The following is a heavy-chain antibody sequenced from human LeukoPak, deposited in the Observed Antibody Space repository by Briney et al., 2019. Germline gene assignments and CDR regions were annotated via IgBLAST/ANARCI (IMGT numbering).Heavy chain of an antibody. CDR3: AKGSTFFDS. V-gene: IGHV3-30*18. Sequence: PGGSPRLSCATSGFTFSSYGMHWVRQAPGKGLEWVAVISYDDGSNKYYADSVKGRFTISRDNSKNTLYLQMNSLRPEDTAVYYCAKGSTFFDSWGQGTLVTVSS. CDR2: ISYDDGSNK. J-gene: IGHJ4*02. CDR1: GFTFSSYG. D-gene: IGHD2/OR15-2a*01.